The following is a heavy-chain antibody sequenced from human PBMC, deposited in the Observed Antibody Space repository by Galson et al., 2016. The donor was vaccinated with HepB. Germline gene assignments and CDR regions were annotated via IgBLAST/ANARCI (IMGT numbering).Heavy chain of an antibody. D-gene: IGHD4-17*01. V-gene: IGHV3-11*01. Sequence: LRLSCAASGFIFSEYYMDWVRQAPGKGLEWISYISTSGNSMLYADSVRGRFSISRDNAKKSLYLQMTNLRAEDTAVYYCARDLPDDSVEYFDVFDLWGQGTMGTVSS. J-gene: IGHJ3*01. CDR3: ARDLPDDSVEYFDVFDL. CDR1: GFIFSEYY. CDR2: ISTSGNSM.